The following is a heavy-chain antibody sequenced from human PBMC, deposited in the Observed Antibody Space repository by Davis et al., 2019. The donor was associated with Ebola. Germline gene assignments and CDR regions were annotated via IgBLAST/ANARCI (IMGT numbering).Heavy chain of an antibody. J-gene: IGHJ6*02. V-gene: IGHV4-61*08. Sequence: MPSETLSLTCTVSGGSISSGGYYWSWIRQHPGKGLEWIGYIYYSGSTNYNPSLKSRVTISVDTSKNQFSLKLSSVTAADTAVYYCARHARYGDYGYYYYYYGMDVWGQGTTVTVSS. CDR3: ARHARYGDYGYYYYYYGMDV. D-gene: IGHD4-17*01. CDR1: GGSISSGGYY. CDR2: IYYSGST.